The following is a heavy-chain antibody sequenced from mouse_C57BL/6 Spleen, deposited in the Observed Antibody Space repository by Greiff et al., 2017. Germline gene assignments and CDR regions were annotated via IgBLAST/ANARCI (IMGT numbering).Heavy chain of an antibody. CDR1: GFTFNTYA. J-gene: IGHJ3*01. V-gene: IGHV10-3*01. CDR3: VRGYGSSYSFAY. Sequence: EVQGVESGGGLVQPKGSLKLSCAASGFTFNTYAMHWVRQAPGKGLEWVARIRSKSSNYATYYADSVKDRFTISRDDSPSMLYLQMNNLKTEDTAMYYCVRGYGSSYSFAYWGQGTLVTVSA. D-gene: IGHD1-1*01. CDR2: IRSKSSNYAT.